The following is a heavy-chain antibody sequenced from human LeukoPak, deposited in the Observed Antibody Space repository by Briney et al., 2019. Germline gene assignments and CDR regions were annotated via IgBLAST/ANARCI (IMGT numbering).Heavy chain of an antibody. CDR1: GYTFVTYG. Sequence: SVKVSCKTSGYTFVTYGINWVRQAPGQGLEWMGGIIPIFGTANYAQKFQGRVTITADESTSTAYMELSSLRSEDTAVYYCARYDYGDYGGVDYWGQGTLVTVSS. D-gene: IGHD4-17*01. CDR2: IIPIFGTA. V-gene: IGHV1-69*13. CDR3: ARYDYGDYGGVDY. J-gene: IGHJ4*02.